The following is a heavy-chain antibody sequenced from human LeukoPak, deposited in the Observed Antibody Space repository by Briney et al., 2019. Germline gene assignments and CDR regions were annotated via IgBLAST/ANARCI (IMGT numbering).Heavy chain of an antibody. D-gene: IGHD3-22*01. CDR2: ISGSGGST. V-gene: IGHV3-23*01. CDR1: GFTFSSYA. CDR3: AKDVVPNYYDSSGYPDY. Sequence: PGGSLRLSCAASGFTFSSYAMSWVRQAPGKGLEWVSAISGSGGSTYHADSVKGRFTISRDNSKNTLYLQMNSLRAEDTAVYYCAKDVVPNYYDSSGYPDYWGQGTLVTVSS. J-gene: IGHJ4*02.